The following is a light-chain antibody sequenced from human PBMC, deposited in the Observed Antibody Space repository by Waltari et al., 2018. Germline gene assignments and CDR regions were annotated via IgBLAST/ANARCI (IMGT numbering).Light chain of an antibody. Sequence: QSALSQPASVSGSPGPSRTLPCTGASTYLASYNLVAWYQHHPNRTPKLIIYEATKRPSGISHRFSGAKSGATASLRISGLQADDEADYYCCSYTGSSTSYGCGGGTKVTVL. CDR3: CSYTGSSTSYG. J-gene: IGLJ1*01. CDR1: STYLASYNL. V-gene: IGLV2-23*01. CDR2: EAT.